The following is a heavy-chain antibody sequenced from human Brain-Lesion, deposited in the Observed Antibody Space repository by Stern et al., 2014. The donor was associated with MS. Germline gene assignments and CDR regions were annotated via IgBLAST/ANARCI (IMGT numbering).Heavy chain of an antibody. CDR3: ARDITGSSAYFAY. CDR2: MSGNSGTI. J-gene: IGHJ4*02. Sequence: EVQLVESGGDLVQPGRSLRLSCAAFGFTFDDYALHWVRQAPGQGLEWVAGMSGNSGTIGYADSVKGRFTTSRDNAYSSLYLQMNSLRPEDTALYYCARDITGSSAYFAYWGQGTLVTVSS. D-gene: IGHD1-14*01. V-gene: IGHV3-9*01. CDR1: GFTFDDYA.